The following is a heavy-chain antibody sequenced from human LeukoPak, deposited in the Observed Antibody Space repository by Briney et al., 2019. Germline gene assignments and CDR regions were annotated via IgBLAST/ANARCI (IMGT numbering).Heavy chain of an antibody. Sequence: SETLSLTCTVSGASIRSYYWSWIRQAPGKGLEWVGFISYSGYTSDSPSLKSRVAISVDTPKGQFSLRLTSMTAADTAIYYCARGRNDNGGMFFDSWAQGTLVTVSS. CDR2: ISYSGYT. J-gene: IGHJ4*02. D-gene: IGHD4-23*01. CDR1: GASIRSYY. V-gene: IGHV4-59*01. CDR3: ARGRNDNGGMFFDS.